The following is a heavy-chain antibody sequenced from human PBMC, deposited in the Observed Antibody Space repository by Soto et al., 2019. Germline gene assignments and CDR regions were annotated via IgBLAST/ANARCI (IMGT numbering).Heavy chain of an antibody. V-gene: IGHV1-2*04. CDR1: GYSFTDYK. CDR2: VDPNGGGS. D-gene: IGHD4-17*01. Sequence: QGQLLQSGAEVKKPGASVKVSCKTSGYSFTDYKLHWVRQAPGQGLEWMGWVDPNGGGSNSAQKFQGSVTMTWDTSITTAYVDLTRLTTNDTATYFCATWVDYGDFEGFDFWGQGNLVTVSS. CDR3: ATWVDYGDFEGFDF. J-gene: IGHJ4*02.